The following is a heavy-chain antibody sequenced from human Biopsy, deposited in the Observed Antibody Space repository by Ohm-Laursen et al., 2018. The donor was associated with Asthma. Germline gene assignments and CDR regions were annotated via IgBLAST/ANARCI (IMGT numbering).Heavy chain of an antibody. CDR2: INPNSGGT. CDR3: AREGITGTTAWFGP. J-gene: IGHJ5*02. Sequence: ESSVKVSCKASGVTFNKYGISWVRQAPGQGLEWMGRINPNSGGTNYAQKFQGRVTMTRDTSISTAYMELSRLRSDDTAVYYCAREGITGTTAWFGPWGQGTLVTVSS. CDR1: GVTFNKYG. D-gene: IGHD1-7*01. V-gene: IGHV1-2*06.